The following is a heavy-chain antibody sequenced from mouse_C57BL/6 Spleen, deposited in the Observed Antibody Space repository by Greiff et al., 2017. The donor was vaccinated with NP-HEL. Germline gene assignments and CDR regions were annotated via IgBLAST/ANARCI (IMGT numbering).Heavy chain of an antibody. V-gene: IGHV1-42*01. Sequence: VQLQQSGPELVKPGASVKISCKASGYSFTGYYMNWVKQSPEKSLEWIGEINPSTGGTTYNQKFKAKATLTVDKSSSTAYMQLKSLTSEDSAVYYCARKTYYSNPYYFDYWGQGTTLTVSS. J-gene: IGHJ2*01. D-gene: IGHD2-5*01. CDR2: INPSTGGT. CDR1: GYSFTGYY. CDR3: ARKTYYSNPYYFDY.